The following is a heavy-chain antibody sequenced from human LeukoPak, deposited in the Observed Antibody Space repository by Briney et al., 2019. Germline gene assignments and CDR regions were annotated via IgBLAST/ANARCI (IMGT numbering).Heavy chain of an antibody. CDR3: ARGTYCGGDCYPFEIDY. CDR1: GFTFGDYW. V-gene: IGHV4-30-4*08. J-gene: IGHJ4*02. Sequence: SLRLSCSASGFTFGDYWMHWIRQPPGKGLEWIGYIYYSGSTYYNPSLKSRVTISVDTSKNQFSLKLSSVTAADTAVYYCARGTYCGGDCYPFEIDYWGQGTLVTVSS. CDR2: IYYSGST. D-gene: IGHD2-21*02.